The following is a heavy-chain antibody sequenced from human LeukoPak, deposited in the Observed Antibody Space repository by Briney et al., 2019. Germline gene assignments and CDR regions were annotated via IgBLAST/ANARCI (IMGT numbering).Heavy chain of an antibody. V-gene: IGHV4-31*03. CDR3: AREEGGGRGYSYYYYYYMDV. CDR2: IYYSGST. Sequence: SETLSLTCTVSGGSISSGGYYWSWIRQHPGKGLEWIGYIYYSGSTYYNPSLKSRVTISVDTSKNQFSLKLSSVTAADTAVYYCAREEGGGRGYSYYYYYYMDVWGKGTTVTVSS. CDR1: GGSISSGGYY. D-gene: IGHD5-18*01. J-gene: IGHJ6*03.